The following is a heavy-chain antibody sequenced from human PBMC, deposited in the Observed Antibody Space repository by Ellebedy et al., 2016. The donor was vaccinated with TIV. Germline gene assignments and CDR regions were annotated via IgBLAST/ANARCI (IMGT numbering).Heavy chain of an antibody. CDR2: IYQDGSEK. CDR1: GFTFRSYW. Sequence: GESLKISCAASGFTFRSYWMSWVRQAPGKGLEWVANIYQDGSEKYYVDSVKGRFTISRDKAKNSLYLQMNSLRVEDTAVYYCARRGSYGDYAVQMNKRFDRWGQGTLVTVYS. V-gene: IGHV3-7*01. CDR3: ARRGSYGDYAVQMNKRFDR. J-gene: IGHJ5*02. D-gene: IGHD3-16*01.